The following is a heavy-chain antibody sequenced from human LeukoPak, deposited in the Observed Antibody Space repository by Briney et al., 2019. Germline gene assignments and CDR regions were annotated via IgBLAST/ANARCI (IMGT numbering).Heavy chain of an antibody. V-gene: IGHV3-7*01. CDR2: IKQDGSEK. Sequence: GGSLRLSCAASGFTFSTYAMSWVRQAPGKGLEWVANIKQDGSEKYYVDSVKGRFTISRDNAKNSLYLQMNSLRAEDTAVYYCARDREEQWFAFGAFDIWGQGTMVTVSS. J-gene: IGHJ3*02. CDR1: GFTFSTYA. CDR3: ARDREEQWFAFGAFDI. D-gene: IGHD6-19*01.